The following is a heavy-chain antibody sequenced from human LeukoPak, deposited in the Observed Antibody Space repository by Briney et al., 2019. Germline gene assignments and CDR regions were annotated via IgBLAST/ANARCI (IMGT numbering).Heavy chain of an antibody. CDR1: GYTFTSYG. J-gene: IGHJ6*03. Sequence: ASVKVSCKASGYTFTSYGISWVRQAPGQGLEWMGWISTYNGNTNYAQKLQGRVSMTTDTSTSTAYMDLRSLRSDDTAVYYCARDLRTMVRGVDMDVWGKGTTVTISS. D-gene: IGHD3-10*01. V-gene: IGHV1-18*01. CDR2: ISTYNGNT. CDR3: ARDLRTMVRGVDMDV.